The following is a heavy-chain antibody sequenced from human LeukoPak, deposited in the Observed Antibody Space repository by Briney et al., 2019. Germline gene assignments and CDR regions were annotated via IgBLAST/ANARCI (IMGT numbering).Heavy chain of an antibody. Sequence: ASVKVSCKAPGYTFTSFGISWVRQAPGQGLEWMGWISAYNRNTNYAQKLQGRVTMTTDTSTSTAYMELRSLRSDDTVVYYCARLLSGSGFDPWGQGTLVTVSS. V-gene: IGHV1-18*01. CDR3: ARLLSGSGFDP. J-gene: IGHJ5*02. D-gene: IGHD3-10*01. CDR1: GYTFTSFG. CDR2: ISAYNRNT.